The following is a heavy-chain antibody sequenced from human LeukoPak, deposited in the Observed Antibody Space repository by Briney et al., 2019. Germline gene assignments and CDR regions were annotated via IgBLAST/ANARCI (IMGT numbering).Heavy chain of an antibody. J-gene: IGHJ4*02. V-gene: IGHV1-8*01. Sequence: GASVKVSCKASGYTFTSYDINWVRQATGQGLEWMGWMNPNSGNTGYAQKFQGRVTMTRNTSISTAYMELSSLRSEDTAVYYCAKGADVGSYLEMVFDYWGQGTLVTVSS. CDR1: GYTFTSYD. CDR3: AKGADVGSYLEMVFDY. CDR2: MNPNSGNT. D-gene: IGHD1-26*01.